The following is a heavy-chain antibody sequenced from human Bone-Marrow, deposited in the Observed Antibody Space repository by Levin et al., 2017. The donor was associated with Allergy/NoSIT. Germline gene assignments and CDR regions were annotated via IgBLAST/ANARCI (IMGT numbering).Heavy chain of an antibody. CDR3: ARLMVGATNYYYYGMDG. V-gene: IGHV4-61*01. CDR2: IYYSGST. D-gene: IGHD1-26*01. CDR1: GGSVSSGSYY. J-gene: IGHJ6*02. Sequence: SETLSLTCTVSGGSVSSGSYYWSWIRQPPGKGLEWIGYIYYSGSTNYNPSLKSRVTISVDTSKNQFSLKLSSVTAADTAVYYCARLMVGATNYYYYGMDGWGQGTTVTVSS.